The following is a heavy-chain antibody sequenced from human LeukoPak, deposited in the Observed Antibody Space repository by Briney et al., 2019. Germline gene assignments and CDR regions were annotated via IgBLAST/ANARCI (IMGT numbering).Heavy chain of an antibody. D-gene: IGHD5-12*01. CDR3: ARLIGGDY. CDR2: IIPIFGTA. CDR1: GYTFTSYG. J-gene: IGHJ4*02. V-gene: IGHV1-69*05. Sequence: SVKVSCKASGYTFTSYGISWVRQAPGQGLEWMGGIIPIFGTANYAQKFQGRVTITTDESTSTAYMELSSLRSEDTAVYYCARLIGGDYWGQGTLVTVSS.